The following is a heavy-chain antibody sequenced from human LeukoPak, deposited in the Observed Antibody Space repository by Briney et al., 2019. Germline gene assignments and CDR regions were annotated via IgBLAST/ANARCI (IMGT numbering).Heavy chain of an antibody. CDR3: ARDQSGSGGHNNDAFDI. CDR2: LHASGST. D-gene: IGHD3-16*01. V-gene: IGHV4-4*07. J-gene: IGHJ3*02. Sequence: SETLSLTCSVSGGSISNYYWNWIRQPAGKGLEWIGRLHASGSTRYDPSFGTRVTMSADTSKNQLSLKLTSVTAADTALYFCARDQSGSGGHNNDAFDIWGQGTMVTVYS. CDR1: GGSISNYY.